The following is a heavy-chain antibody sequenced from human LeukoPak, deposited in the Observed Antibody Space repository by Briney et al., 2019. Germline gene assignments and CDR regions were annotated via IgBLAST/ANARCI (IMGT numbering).Heavy chain of an antibody. CDR3: ATQKRGSTAFDY. CDR1: GFTFSSYA. Sequence: GGSLRLSCAASGFTFSSYAMSWVRQAPGKGLEWVAVISYDGSNKYYADSVKGRFTISRDNSKNTLYLQMNSLRAEDTAVYYCATQKRGSTAFDYWGQGTLVTVSS. D-gene: IGHD4-17*01. V-gene: IGHV3-30*03. J-gene: IGHJ4*02. CDR2: ISYDGSNK.